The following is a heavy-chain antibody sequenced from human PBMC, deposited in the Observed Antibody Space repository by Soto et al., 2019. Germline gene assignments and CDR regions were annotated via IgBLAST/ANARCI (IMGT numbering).Heavy chain of an antibody. D-gene: IGHD1-26*01. Sequence: QVQLVQSGAEVKKPGASVRVSCKTSGYTFINYGITWVRQTPGQGLEWMGWLSAYNGDTSSSEKLQDRFTMTTDTPTIAVYMYLSSLTSDGTGVYYCARWSAIVGGAEALDVWGQGTVVIVSS. CDR2: LSAYNGDT. J-gene: IGHJ3*01. CDR3: ARWSAIVGGAEALDV. CDR1: GYTFINYG. V-gene: IGHV1-18*01.